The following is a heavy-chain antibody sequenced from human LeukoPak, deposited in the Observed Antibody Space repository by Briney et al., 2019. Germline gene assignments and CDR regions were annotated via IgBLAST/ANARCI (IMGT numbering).Heavy chain of an antibody. CDR2: ISYDGSNK. CDR3: ARDETYYDFWSGPRPHYGMDV. Sequence: PGGSLRLSCAASGFTFSSYAMHWVRQAPGKGLEWVAVISYDGSNKYYADSVKGRFTISRDNSKNTLYLQMNSLRAEDTAVYYCARDETYYDFWSGPRPHYGMDVWGQGTTVTVSS. D-gene: IGHD3-3*01. CDR1: GFTFSSYA. V-gene: IGHV3-30-3*01. J-gene: IGHJ6*02.